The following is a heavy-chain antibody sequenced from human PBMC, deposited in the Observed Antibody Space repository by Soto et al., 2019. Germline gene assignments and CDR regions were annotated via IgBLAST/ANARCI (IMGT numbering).Heavy chain of an antibody. CDR2: INHSGST. CDR1: GGSFSGYY. CDR3: ARVHYDILTGYYADY. V-gene: IGHV4-34*01. Sequence: SETLSLTCAVYGGSFSGYYWSWIRQPPGKGLEWIGEINHSGSTNYNPSLKSRVTISVDTSKNQFSLKLSSVTAADTAVYYCARVHYDILTGYYADYWGQGTLVTVSS. D-gene: IGHD3-9*01. J-gene: IGHJ4*02.